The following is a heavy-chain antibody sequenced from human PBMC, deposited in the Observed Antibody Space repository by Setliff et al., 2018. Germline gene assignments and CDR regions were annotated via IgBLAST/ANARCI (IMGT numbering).Heavy chain of an antibody. CDR3: ARHATYYYGSGNLPFDH. Sequence: PSETLSLTCAIYGESSSGYYWSWIRQSPGKTLEWIGEIMDGRDTVYNPSLNSRVTISFDTSRNQFSLELSPVTAADTAVYYCARHATYYYGSGNLPFDHWAQGSLVTVSS. J-gene: IGHJ4*02. D-gene: IGHD3-10*01. CDR1: GESSSGYY. V-gene: IGHV4-34*12. CDR2: IMDGRDT.